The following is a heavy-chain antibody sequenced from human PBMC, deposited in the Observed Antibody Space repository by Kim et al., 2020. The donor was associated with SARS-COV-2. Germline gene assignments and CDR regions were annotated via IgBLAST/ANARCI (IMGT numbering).Heavy chain of an antibody. V-gene: IGHV3-23*01. Sequence: CYADSVKDRVTISRDNSKNTMYLQMNSLRAEDTAVYYCANEERFGFSFDYWGQGTLVTVSS. D-gene: IGHD3-10*01. J-gene: IGHJ4*02. CDR3: ANEERFGFSFDY.